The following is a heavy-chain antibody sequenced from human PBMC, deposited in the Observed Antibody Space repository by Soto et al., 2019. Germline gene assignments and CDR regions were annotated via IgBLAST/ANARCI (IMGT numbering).Heavy chain of an antibody. V-gene: IGHV1-69*06. CDR1: GGTFSSYA. D-gene: IGHD3-9*01. CDR2: IIPIFGTA. J-gene: IGHJ6*02. Sequence: SVKVSCKASGGTFSSYAISWVRQAPGQGLEWMGGIIPIFGTANYAQKFQGRVTITADKSTSTAYMELSSLRSEDTAVYYCAGGTDYDILTGYYPGPNYYYGMDVWGQGTTVTVS. CDR3: AGGTDYDILTGYYPGPNYYYGMDV.